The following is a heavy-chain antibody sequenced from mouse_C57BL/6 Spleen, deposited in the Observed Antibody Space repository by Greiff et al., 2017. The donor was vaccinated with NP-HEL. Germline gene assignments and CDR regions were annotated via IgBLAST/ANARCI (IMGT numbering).Heavy chain of an antibody. CDR1: GFNIKDYY. J-gene: IGHJ1*03. CDR2: IDPEDGET. D-gene: IGHD1-1*02. Sequence: VHVKQSGAELVKPGASVTLSCTASGFNIKDYYMHWVKQRTEQGLEWIGRIDPEDGETKYAPKFQGKATITADTSSNTAYRQLSSLTSEDTAVYYCARYYGKEGWYFDVWGTGTTVTVSS. V-gene: IGHV14-2*01. CDR3: ARYYGKEGWYFDV.